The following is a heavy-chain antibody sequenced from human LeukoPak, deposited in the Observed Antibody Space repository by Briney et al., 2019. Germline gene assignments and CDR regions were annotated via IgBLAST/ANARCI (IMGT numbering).Heavy chain of an antibody. V-gene: IGHV4-31*03. Sequence: SQTLSLTCTVSGGSVSSGSYYWGWIRQHPGKGLEWIGYIYYSGSTYYSPSLKSRVTISVDTSKNQFSLKLSSVTAADTAVYYCARRYCSSTSCYSPYNWFDPWGQGTLVTVSS. CDR1: GGSVSSGSYY. D-gene: IGHD2-2*01. CDR3: ARRYCSSTSCYSPYNWFDP. J-gene: IGHJ5*02. CDR2: IYYSGST.